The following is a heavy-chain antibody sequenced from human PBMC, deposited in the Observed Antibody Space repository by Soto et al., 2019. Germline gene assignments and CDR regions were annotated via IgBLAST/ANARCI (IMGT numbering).Heavy chain of an antibody. D-gene: IGHD2-8*01. CDR2: IRSKANSYAT. V-gene: IGHV3-73*01. CDR1: GFTFSSYG. CDR3: TRIDCTNGVCLDY. J-gene: IGHJ4*02. Sequence: PGGSLRLSCAASGFTFSSYGMHWVRQAPGKGLEWVGRIRSKANSYATAYAASVKGRFTISRDDSKNTAYLQMNSLKTEDTAVYYCTRIDCTNGVCLDYWGQGTLVTVSS.